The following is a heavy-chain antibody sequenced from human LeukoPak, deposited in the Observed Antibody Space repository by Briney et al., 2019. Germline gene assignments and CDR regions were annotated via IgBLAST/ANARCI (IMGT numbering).Heavy chain of an antibody. CDR3: SRDRPNYYGSDGHYYRRDGDY. CDR2: ITSRGEST. J-gene: IGHJ4*02. Sequence: GGSLRLSCAASGFTFSIYAMSWVRQAPGKGLQWVSSITSRGESTWYVDSVKGRFTITRDNSENTLYLQMHSLRAEDTAVYYCSRDRPNYYGSDGHYYRRDGDYWGRGTLVSVSS. CDR1: GFTFSIYA. V-gene: IGHV3-23*01. D-gene: IGHD3-22*01.